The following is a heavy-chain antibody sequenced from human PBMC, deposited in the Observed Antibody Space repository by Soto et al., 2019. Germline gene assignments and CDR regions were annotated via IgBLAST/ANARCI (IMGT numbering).Heavy chain of an antibody. CDR1: GGSVSSGSYY. CDR3: ARDSYSHLWP. V-gene: IGHV4-61*01. CDR2: IYYSGST. Sequence: QVQLQESGPGLVKPSETLSLTCSVSGGSVSSGSYYWNWIRQPPGKGLEWIGYIYYSGSTNYNPSLKSRVTISLDTSKTQFSLNLNSLTAADTAVYYCARDSYSHLWPWGQGTLVTVSS. J-gene: IGHJ5*02. D-gene: IGHD4-4*01.